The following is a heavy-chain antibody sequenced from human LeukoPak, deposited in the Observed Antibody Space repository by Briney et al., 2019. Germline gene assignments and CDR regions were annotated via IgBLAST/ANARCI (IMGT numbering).Heavy chain of an antibody. J-gene: IGHJ4*02. CDR3: ARQELRDGNYFDY. Sequence: GESLKISCKGSGYSFTSYWIGWVRQMPGKGLEWMGIIYPGDSDTRYGPSFQGQVTISADKSISTAYLQWSSLKASDTAMYYCARQELRDGNYFDYWGQGTLVTVSS. V-gene: IGHV5-51*01. CDR1: GYSFTSYW. D-gene: IGHD5-24*01. CDR2: IYPGDSDT.